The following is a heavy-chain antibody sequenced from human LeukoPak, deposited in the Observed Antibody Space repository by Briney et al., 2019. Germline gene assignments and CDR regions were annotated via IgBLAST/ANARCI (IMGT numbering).Heavy chain of an antibody. D-gene: IGHD1-1*01. J-gene: IGHJ4*02. V-gene: IGHV3-33*01. Sequence: GESLKISCAASAFXFTTYGMHWVRQAPGKGLEWVAFIYYDGSNIYYADYVKGRFTISRDISKNTLYLQMDSLRAEDTAIYYCARDWKTNSFDYWGQGTLVTVSS. CDR2: IYYDGSNI. CDR3: ARDWKTNSFDY. CDR1: AFXFTTYG.